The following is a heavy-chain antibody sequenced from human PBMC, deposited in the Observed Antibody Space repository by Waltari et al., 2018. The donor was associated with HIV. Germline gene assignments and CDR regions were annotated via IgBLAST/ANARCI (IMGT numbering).Heavy chain of an antibody. CDR1: GYTFTRYY. CDR2: INPSGERT. V-gene: IGHV1-46*01. J-gene: IGHJ4*02. CDR3: ARGFSGFDY. Sequence: QVQLVQSGAEVKKPGASVKVPCRASGYTFTRYYMHWVRQAPGQGLEWMGVINPSGERTVYAQKFQGRVTMTRDASTSTVYMVLSTLRSEDTAVYYCARGFSGFDYWGQGTLITVSS.